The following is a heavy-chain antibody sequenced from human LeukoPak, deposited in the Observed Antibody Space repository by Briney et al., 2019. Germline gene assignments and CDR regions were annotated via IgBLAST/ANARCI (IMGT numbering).Heavy chain of an antibody. V-gene: IGHV3-7*03. CDR1: GFTFSSYW. J-gene: IGHJ4*02. Sequence: GGSLRLSCAASGFTFSSYWMSWVRQAPGKGLDWVANIKQDGREKYYVDSVKGRFTISRDNAKKSLYLQMNSLRAEDTAVYYCRPRRTSYDFWRGYYTADYWGQGSLVTVSS. CDR3: RPRRTSYDFWRGYYTADY. D-gene: IGHD3-3*01. CDR2: IKQDGREK.